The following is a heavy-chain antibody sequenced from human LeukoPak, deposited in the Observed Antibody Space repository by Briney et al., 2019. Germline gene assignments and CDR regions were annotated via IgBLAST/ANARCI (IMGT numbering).Heavy chain of an antibody. CDR3: ARDTATPWLRDAYFDY. J-gene: IGHJ4*02. V-gene: IGHV4-59*01. CDR2: IYYSGST. Sequence: SETLSLTCTVSGGSISSYYWSWIRQPLGKGLEWIGYIYYSGSTNYNPSLKSRVTISVDTSKNQLSLKLSSVTAADTAVYYCARDTATPWLRDAYFDYWGQGTLVTVSS. D-gene: IGHD5-12*01. CDR1: GGSISSYY.